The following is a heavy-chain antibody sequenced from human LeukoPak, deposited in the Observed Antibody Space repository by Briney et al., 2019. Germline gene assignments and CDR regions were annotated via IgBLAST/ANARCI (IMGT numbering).Heavy chain of an antibody. Sequence: GGSLRLSCAASGFTFSSYGMSWVRQAPGKGLEWVSAISGSGGSTYYADSVKGRFTISRDNSKNTLYLQMNSLRAEDTAVYYCAKDLEHYYDSSGYYYWGQGTLVTVSS. V-gene: IGHV3-23*01. CDR3: AKDLEHYYDSSGYYY. D-gene: IGHD3-22*01. J-gene: IGHJ4*02. CDR2: ISGSGGST. CDR1: GFTFSSYG.